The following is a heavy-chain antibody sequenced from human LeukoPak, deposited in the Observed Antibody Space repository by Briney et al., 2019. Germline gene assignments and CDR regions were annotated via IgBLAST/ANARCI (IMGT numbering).Heavy chain of an antibody. CDR1: GDSISSSSFY. CDR2: IYYSGST. J-gene: IGHJ4*02. CDR3: ARLRGYTSSARGYVEY. D-gene: IGHD6-13*01. Sequence: PSETLSLTCTVSGDSISSSSFYWGWIRQPPGKGLEWIGSIYYSGSTYYDPSLKSRVTISVDTSKNKFSLKLSSVTAADTAVYYCARLRGYTSSARGYVEYWGQGTLVTVSS. V-gene: IGHV4-39*01.